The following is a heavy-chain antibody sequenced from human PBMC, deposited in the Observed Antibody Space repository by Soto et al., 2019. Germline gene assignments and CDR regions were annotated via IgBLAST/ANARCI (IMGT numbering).Heavy chain of an antibody. CDR2: ISVYDGKT. CDR3: ARDGRYFDSNGYFDY. D-gene: IGHD3-22*01. CDR1: GYTFSSNG. V-gene: IGHV1-18*01. Sequence: QVQLVQSGSAMRKPGTSVKVSCKTSGYTFSSNGVSWVRQAPGQGLEWMGWISVYDGKTKSAEKFQDRATMTLDTSTTTAYMELRSLRSEDTAVYYCARDGRYFDSNGYFDYWGQGTLVTVSS. J-gene: IGHJ4*02.